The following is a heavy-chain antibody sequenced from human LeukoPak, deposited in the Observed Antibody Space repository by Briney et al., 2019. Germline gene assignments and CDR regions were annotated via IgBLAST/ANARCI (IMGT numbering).Heavy chain of an antibody. V-gene: IGHV4-39*07. CDR3: ARDRAAVAGVFDY. J-gene: IGHJ4*02. D-gene: IGHD6-19*01. CDR1: GDSINNPSYF. Sequence: PSETLSLTCTVSGDSINNPSYFWAWIRQPPGKGLEWIGSIYYTGHTYYNPSLKSRVTMSIDTSKKQFSLMLSFVTAADTAVYYCARDRAAVAGVFDYWGQGTQVTVSS. CDR2: IYYTGHT.